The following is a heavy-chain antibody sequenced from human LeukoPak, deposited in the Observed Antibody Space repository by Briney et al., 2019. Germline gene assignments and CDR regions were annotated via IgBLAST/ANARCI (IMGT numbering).Heavy chain of an antibody. Sequence: PGESLRLSCAASGFTFSNYAMSWVRQAPGKRLEWVSGISGTSGTINYADPVKGRFTISRDNSKNTVYLQMNSLRAEDTAVYYCAKRLGDQRAFDYWGQGTLVTVSS. CDR3: AKRLGDQRAFDY. CDR1: GFTFSNYA. D-gene: IGHD2-21*02. CDR2: ISGTSGTI. V-gene: IGHV3-23*01. J-gene: IGHJ4*02.